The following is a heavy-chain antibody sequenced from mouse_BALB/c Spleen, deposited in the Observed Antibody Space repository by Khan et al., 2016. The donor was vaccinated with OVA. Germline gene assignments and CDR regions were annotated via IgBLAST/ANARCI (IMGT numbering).Heavy chain of an antibody. CDR1: GFSLTNYG. D-gene: IGHD2-10*01. Sequence: QVQLKESGPGLVAPSQSLSITCTISGFSLTNYGIHWVRQPPGKGLEWLVVIWSDGSTNYNSDLRSRLSISKDNSKSQVFLKMNSLQTDDTAVYYCARQPYYHYYVMDYWGQGTSVTVSS. CDR3: ARQPYYHYYVMDY. J-gene: IGHJ4*01. V-gene: IGHV2-6-1*01. CDR2: IWSDGST.